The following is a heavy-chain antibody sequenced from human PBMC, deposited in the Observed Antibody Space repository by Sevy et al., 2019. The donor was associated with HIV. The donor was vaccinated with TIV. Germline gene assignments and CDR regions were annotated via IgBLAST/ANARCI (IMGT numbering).Heavy chain of an antibody. J-gene: IGHJ4*02. Sequence: GGSLRLSCAASGFTFSNAWMNWVRQPPGKGLEWVGRIKSKTDGGTTDYAAPVKGRFTISRDDSKNTLYLQMNSLKTEDTAVYYCTTDGGGYNYGYSFDYWGQGTLVTVSS. CDR3: TTDGGGYNYGYSFDY. CDR2: IKSKTDGGTT. D-gene: IGHD5-18*01. CDR1: GFTFSNAW. V-gene: IGHV3-15*07.